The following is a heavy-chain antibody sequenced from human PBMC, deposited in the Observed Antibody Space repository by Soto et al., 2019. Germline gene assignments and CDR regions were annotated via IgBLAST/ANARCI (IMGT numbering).Heavy chain of an antibody. D-gene: IGHD3-3*01. V-gene: IGHV3-15*01. CDR1: GFTFSNAW. J-gene: IGHJ4*02. CDR3: TTDFWSGYYAI. CDR2: IKSKSDGGTT. Sequence: EVQLVESGGGLVKPGGSLRLSCAASGFTFSNAWMSWVRQAPGKGLEWVGRIKSKSDGGTTDYAAPVKGRFTISRDDSKNTLYLQMNSLKTEDTAVYYCTTDFWSGYYAIWGQGTLVTVSS.